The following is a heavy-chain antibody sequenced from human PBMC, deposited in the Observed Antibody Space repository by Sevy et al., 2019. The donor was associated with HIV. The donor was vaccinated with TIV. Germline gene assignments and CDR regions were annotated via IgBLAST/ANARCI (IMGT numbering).Heavy chain of an antibody. V-gene: IGHV4-61*01. D-gene: IGHD3-10*01. CDR3: ARVSTMVEEVTYFFDY. CDR2: IHYRGST. CDR1: GASVRSGNYY. J-gene: IGHJ4*02. Sequence: SETLSLTCGVSGASVRSGNYYWSWIRQAPGKGLEWIGYIHYRGSTNYTPSLKSRVTISVDTSKNQFSLRLISVTDADTAVYYCARVSTMVEEVTYFFDYWCQGTLVTVSS.